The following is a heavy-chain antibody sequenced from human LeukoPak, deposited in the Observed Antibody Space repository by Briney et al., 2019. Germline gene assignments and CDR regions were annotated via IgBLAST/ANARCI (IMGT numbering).Heavy chain of an antibody. CDR2: ISGSGSGA. J-gene: IGHJ4*02. D-gene: IGHD4-17*01. Sequence: GGSLRLSCAASGFSFDDYPMHWVRQAPGKGLEWVSYISGSGSGANYADSVKGRFTISRDNAKNSLYLQMNSPGAEDTAMYYCARGLTTVTSLASYWGQGTLVTVSS. V-gene: IGHV3-11*03. CDR1: GFSFDDYP. CDR3: ARGLTTVTSLASY.